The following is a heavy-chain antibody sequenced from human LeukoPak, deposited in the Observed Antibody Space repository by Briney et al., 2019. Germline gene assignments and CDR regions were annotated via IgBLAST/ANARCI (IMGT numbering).Heavy chain of an antibody. Sequence: SETLSLTCAVYGGSFSGYYWSWIRQPPGKGLEWIGEINHSGSTNSNPSLKSRVTISVDTSKNQFSLKLSSVTAADTAVYYCAAFRIAAAGTLGRLDYWGQGTLVTVSS. J-gene: IGHJ4*02. CDR2: INHSGST. CDR3: AAFRIAAAGTLGRLDY. D-gene: IGHD6-13*01. CDR1: GGSFSGYY. V-gene: IGHV4-34*01.